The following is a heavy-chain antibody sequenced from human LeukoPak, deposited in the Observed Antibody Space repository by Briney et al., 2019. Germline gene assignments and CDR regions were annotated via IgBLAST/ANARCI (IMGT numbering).Heavy chain of an antibody. V-gene: IGHV4-59*08. CDR3: ARHPVGGGLGAFDI. CDR2: IYYSGST. D-gene: IGHD1-26*01. Sequence: SETLSLTCTVSGGSISSYYWSWIRQPPGKGLEWIGYIYYSGSTNYNPPLKSRVTISVDTSKNQFSLKLSSVTAADTAVYYCARHPVGGGLGAFDIWGQGTMVTVSS. CDR1: GGSISSYY. J-gene: IGHJ3*02.